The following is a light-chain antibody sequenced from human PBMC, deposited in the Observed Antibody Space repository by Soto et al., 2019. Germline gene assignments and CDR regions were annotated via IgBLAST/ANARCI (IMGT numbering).Light chain of an antibody. CDR3: SSYTSSSTVV. V-gene: IGLV2-14*02. J-gene: IGLJ2*01. CDR2: EGS. Sequence: QSALTQPASVSGSPGQSITISCTGTSRDVGSYTLVSWYQQHPGKAPKLMIYEGSKRPSGVSNRFSGSKSGNTASLTISGLQAEDEADYYCSSYTSSSTVVFGGGTKVTVL. CDR1: SRDVGSYTL.